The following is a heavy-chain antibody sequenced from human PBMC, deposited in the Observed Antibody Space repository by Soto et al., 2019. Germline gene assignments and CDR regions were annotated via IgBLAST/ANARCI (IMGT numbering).Heavy chain of an antibody. V-gene: IGHV3-30*03. D-gene: IGHD2-2*01. CDR3: VNFRVVDRHHFRSSQLFF. CDR2: ISYDGSNK. CDR1: AFTFRSYG. J-gene: IGHJ4*02. Sequence: GGSLRLSCEPSAFTFRSYGMHWVRQAPGKGLQWVASISYDGSNKKYVDSVKGRFTVSRDNSKSTLYLQMNSLRKDDTAVYYSVNFRVVDRHHFRSSQLFFWGRGTVVTVSS.